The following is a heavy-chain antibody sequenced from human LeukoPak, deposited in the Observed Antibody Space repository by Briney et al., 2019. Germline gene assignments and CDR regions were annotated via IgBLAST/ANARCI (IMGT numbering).Heavy chain of an antibody. D-gene: IGHD3-10*01. V-gene: IGHV3-7*01. J-gene: IGHJ4*02. CDR3: ARDLGYYGSGSYYNDYVPNDY. CDR2: IKQDGSEK. CDR1: GFTFSSYW. Sequence: GGSLRLSCAASGFTFSSYWVSWVRQAPGKGLEWVANIKQDGSEKYYVDSVKGRFTISRDNAKTSLYLQMNSLRAEDTAVYYCARDLGYYGSGSYYNDYVPNDYWGQGTLVTVSS.